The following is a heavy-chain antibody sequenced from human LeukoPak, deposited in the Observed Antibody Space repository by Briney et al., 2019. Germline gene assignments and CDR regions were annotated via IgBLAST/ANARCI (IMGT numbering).Heavy chain of an antibody. J-gene: IGHJ4*02. CDR1: GGSFSGYY. D-gene: IGHD3-22*01. Sequence: PSETLSLTCTVSGGSFSGYYWSWIRQPPGKGLEWIGEINHSGSTNYNPSLKSRVTISVDTSKNQFSLKLSSVTAADTAVYYCARRFSRSSGRSFDYWGQGTLVTVSS. V-gene: IGHV4-34*01. CDR3: ARRFSRSSGRSFDY. CDR2: INHSGST.